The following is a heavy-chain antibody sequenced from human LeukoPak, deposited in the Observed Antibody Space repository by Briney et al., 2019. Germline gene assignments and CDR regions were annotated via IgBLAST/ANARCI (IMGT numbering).Heavy chain of an antibody. V-gene: IGHV3-23*01. Sequence: PGGFLRLSCAASGFTFSTYAMSWVRQAPGKGLEWVSVISQATYYADSVKGRFTISRDNSKNTLYLQMNSLRAEDTAVYYCAKFHSSGWAIFDYWGQGTLVTVSS. D-gene: IGHD6-19*01. J-gene: IGHJ4*02. CDR3: AKFHSSGWAIFDY. CDR1: GFTFSTYA. CDR2: ISQAT.